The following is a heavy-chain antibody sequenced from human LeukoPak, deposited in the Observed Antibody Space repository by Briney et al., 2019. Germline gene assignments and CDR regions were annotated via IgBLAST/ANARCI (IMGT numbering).Heavy chain of an antibody. CDR3: ARGRINMVRGVIMAYYFDY. CDR1: GASITNYY. J-gene: IGHJ4*02. CDR2: VYTSGSP. D-gene: IGHD3-10*01. Sequence: PSETLSLTCTVSGASITNYYWSWIRQPAGKALEWIGRVYTSGSPNYNPSLKSRVTMSVDTSKNQVSLKLSSVTAADTAVYYCARGRINMVRGVIMAYYFDYWGQGTLVTVSS. V-gene: IGHV4-4*07.